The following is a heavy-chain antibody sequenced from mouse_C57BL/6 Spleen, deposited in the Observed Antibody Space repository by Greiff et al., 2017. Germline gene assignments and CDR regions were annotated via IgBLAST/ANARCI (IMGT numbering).Heavy chain of an antibody. V-gene: IGHV1-72*01. CDR1: GYTFTSYW. CDR2: IDPNSGGT. D-gene: IGHD2-4*01. J-gene: IGHJ3*01. Sequence: QVQLQQPGAELVKPGASVKLSCKASGYTFTSYWMHWVKQRPGRGLEWIGRIDPNSGGTKYNEKFKSKATLTVDKPSSTAYMQLSSLTSEDAAVDYCARGDDYETWFAYWGQGTLVTVSA. CDR3: ARGDDYETWFAY.